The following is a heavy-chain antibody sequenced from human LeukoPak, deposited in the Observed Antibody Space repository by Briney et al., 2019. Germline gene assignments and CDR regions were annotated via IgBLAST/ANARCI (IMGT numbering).Heavy chain of an antibody. J-gene: IGHJ4*02. CDR2: IKSKTDGRTT. D-gene: IGHD2-15*01. V-gene: IGHV3-15*01. CDR1: GLTFSNAW. CDR3: TALGAASEY. Sequence: GGSLRLSCVGSGLTFSNAWMSWIRQAPGKGLQWVGHIKSKTDGRTTEYAAPVKGRFTISRDDSKNTLYLQMNSLKNEDAALYYCTALGAASEYWGQGALVTVSS.